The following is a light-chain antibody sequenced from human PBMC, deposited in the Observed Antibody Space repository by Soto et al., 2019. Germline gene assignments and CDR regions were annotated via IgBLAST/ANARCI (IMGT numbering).Light chain of an antibody. V-gene: IGKV3-20*01. J-gene: IGKJ1*01. CDR2: AAS. CDR3: QQYDSSPRT. CDR1: QTVSSSY. Sequence: EIVLTQSPGTLSLSPGERATLSCRASQTVSSSYLAWYQQKPGQAPRLLIYAASSRATGIPDRFSGSGSGTDFTLTISRLEPEDFAVYSCQQYDSSPRTFGQGTKVEI.